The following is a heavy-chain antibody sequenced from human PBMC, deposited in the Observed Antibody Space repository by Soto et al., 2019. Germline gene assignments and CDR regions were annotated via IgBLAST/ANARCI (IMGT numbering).Heavy chain of an antibody. CDR1: GFTVSSNY. CDR3: ARGGIAAAATRAFDI. CDR2: IYSGGST. D-gene: IGHD6-13*01. J-gene: IGHJ3*02. V-gene: IGHV3-53*04. Sequence: GGSLRLSCAASGFTVSSNYMSWVRQAPGKGLEWVSVIYSGGSTYYADSVKGRFTISRHNSKNTLYLQMNSLRAEDTAVDYCARGGIAAAATRAFDIWGQGTMVTVSS.